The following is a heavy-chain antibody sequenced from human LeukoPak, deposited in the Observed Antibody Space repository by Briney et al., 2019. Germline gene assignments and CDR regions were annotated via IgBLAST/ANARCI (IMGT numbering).Heavy chain of an antibody. CDR3: ARLKYSYGYDY. Sequence: ASVKVSCKASGYTFTGDYMHWVRQAPGQGREWMGWINPNSGGTNYAQKFQGRVTMTRDTSISTAYMELSRLRSDDTAVYYCARLKYSYGYDYWGQGTLVTVSS. D-gene: IGHD5-18*01. CDR1: GYTFTGDY. CDR2: INPNSGGT. J-gene: IGHJ4*02. V-gene: IGHV1-2*02.